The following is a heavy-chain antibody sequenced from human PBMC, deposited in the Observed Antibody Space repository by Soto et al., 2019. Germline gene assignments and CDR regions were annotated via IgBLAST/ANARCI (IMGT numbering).Heavy chain of an antibody. CDR2: IKQDGIEK. CDR3: ARGGGVYSNYYYGMDV. V-gene: IGHV3-7*03. CDR1: GFTFSSYW. J-gene: IGHJ6*02. D-gene: IGHD3-3*01. Sequence: GGSLRLSCAASGFTFSSYWLSGVRQAPGKGLEWVANIKQDGIEKYYVDSVKSRFTISRDNAKNSLYRQMNSLSADDTAVYYCARGGGVYSNYYYGMDVWGQGTTVTVSS.